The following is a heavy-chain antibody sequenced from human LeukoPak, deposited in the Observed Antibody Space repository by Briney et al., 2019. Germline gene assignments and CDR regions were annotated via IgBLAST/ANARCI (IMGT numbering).Heavy chain of an antibody. D-gene: IGHD6-13*01. CDR2: IYGGDAA. CDR3: VTSTGQQFIPYDY. Sequence: GGSLRLPCAASGFNVSSNYMTWIRQAPGKGLEWVSLIYGGDAAYYAESVRGRFMISRDNLKNTLFLQMNSLRAEDTAVYYCVTSTGQQFIPYDYWGQGTHVTVSS. J-gene: IGHJ4*02. CDR1: GFNVSSNY. V-gene: IGHV3-66*02.